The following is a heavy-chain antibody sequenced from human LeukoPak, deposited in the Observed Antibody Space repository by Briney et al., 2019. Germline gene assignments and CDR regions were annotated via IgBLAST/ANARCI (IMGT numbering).Heavy chain of an antibody. CDR3: ASTYRRFGIVGVTSLDY. D-gene: IGHD1-26*01. V-gene: IGHV3-11*04. CDR2: ISSSGTTI. J-gene: IGHJ4*02. Sequence: GGSLRLSCAASGFTFSDYYMSWIRQAPGKGLEWVSYISSSGTTIYYADSVKGRFTISRDNAKNSLYLQMNSLRAEDTAVYYCASTYRRFGIVGVTSLDYWGQGTLVTVSS. CDR1: GFTFSDYY.